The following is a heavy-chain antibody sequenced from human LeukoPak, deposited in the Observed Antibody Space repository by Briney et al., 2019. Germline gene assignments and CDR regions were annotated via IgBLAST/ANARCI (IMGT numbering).Heavy chain of an antibody. V-gene: IGHV1-8*01. J-gene: IGHJ4*02. Sequence: GASVKVSCTASGYTFTSYDINWVRQATGQGLEWMGWMNPNSGNTGYAQKFQGRVTMTRNTSISTAYMELSSLRSEDTAVYYCARAGRTWWELLGKYYFDYWGQGTLVTVSS. CDR2: MNPNSGNT. CDR3: ARAGRTWWELLGKYYFDY. D-gene: IGHD1-26*01. CDR1: GYTFTSYD.